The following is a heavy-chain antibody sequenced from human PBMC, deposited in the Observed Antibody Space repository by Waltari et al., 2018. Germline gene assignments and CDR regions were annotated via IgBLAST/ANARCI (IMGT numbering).Heavy chain of an antibody. CDR2: ISWDGSST. D-gene: IGHD2-2*01. Sequence: EVQLVESGGVVVQPGGSLRLSCAASGFTFEDYAMHWVRQAPGKGLEWVSLISWDGSSTYYADSVMGRFPISKDNSKNSLYLQMNSLRAEDTALYYCAKDAQLLGGFYYYYMDVWGKGTTVTISS. CDR3: AKDAQLLGGFYYYYMDV. J-gene: IGHJ6*03. V-gene: IGHV3-43D*03. CDR1: GFTFEDYA.